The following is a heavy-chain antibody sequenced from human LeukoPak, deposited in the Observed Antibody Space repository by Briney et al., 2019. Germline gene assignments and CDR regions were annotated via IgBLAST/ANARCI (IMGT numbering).Heavy chain of an antibody. CDR3: ARGRDHYYGSEGRYFDY. D-gene: IGHD3-10*01. CDR2: IYYSGST. Sequence: PSETLSLTCTVSGGSISSYYWSWIRQPPGKGLEWIGYIYYSGSTNYNPSLKSRVTISVDTSKNQFSLKLSSVTAADTAVYYCARGRDHYYGSEGRYFDYWGQGTLVTVSS. V-gene: IGHV4-59*12. CDR1: GGSISSYY. J-gene: IGHJ4*02.